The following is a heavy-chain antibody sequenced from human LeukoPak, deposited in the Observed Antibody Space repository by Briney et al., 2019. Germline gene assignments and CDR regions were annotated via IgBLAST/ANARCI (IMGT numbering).Heavy chain of an antibody. V-gene: IGHV1-46*01. CDR1: GYTFTSYY. CDR3: ARDHLPYDFWSGYFSYYMDV. D-gene: IGHD3-3*01. Sequence: GASVKVSCKASGYTFTSYYMHWVRQAPGQGLEWMGIINPSGGSTSYAQKFQGRVTMTRDMSTSTVYMELSSLRSEDTAVYYCARDHLPYDFWSGYFSYYMDVWGKGTTVTVSS. J-gene: IGHJ6*03. CDR2: INPSGGST.